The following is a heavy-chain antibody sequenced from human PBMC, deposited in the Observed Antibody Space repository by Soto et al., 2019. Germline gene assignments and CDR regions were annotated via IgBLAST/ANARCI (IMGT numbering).Heavy chain of an antibody. CDR2: IYYSGST. D-gene: IGHD6-13*01. CDR1: GGSISSYY. J-gene: IGHJ6*02. V-gene: IGHV4-59*01. CDR3: ARDLRSWYYYYGMDV. Sequence: SETLSLSCTVSGGSISSYYWSWIRQPPGKGLEWIGYIYYSGSTNYNPSLKSRVTISVDTSKNQFSLKLSSVTAADTAAYYCARDLRSWYYYYGMDVWGQGTTVTVSS.